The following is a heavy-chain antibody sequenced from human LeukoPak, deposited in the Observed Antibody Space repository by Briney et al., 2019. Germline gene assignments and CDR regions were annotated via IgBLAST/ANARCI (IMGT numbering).Heavy chain of an antibody. CDR1: GFTFSSYS. CDR2: IDTSSSTI. D-gene: IGHD1-26*01. CDR3: ARGEYGRSRNPSRPLLDY. Sequence: GGSLRLSCAASGFTFSSYSMHWVRQAPGKGLEWVSYIDTSSSTIYYADSVKGRFTISRDNAKNSLYLQMNSLGAEDTAVYYCARGEYGRSRNPSRPLLDYWGQGTLVTVSS. J-gene: IGHJ4*02. V-gene: IGHV3-48*01.